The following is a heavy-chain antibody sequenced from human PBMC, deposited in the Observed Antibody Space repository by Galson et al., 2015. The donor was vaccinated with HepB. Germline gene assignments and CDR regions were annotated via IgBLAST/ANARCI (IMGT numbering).Heavy chain of an antibody. Sequence: SLRLSCAASGFTFSSYAMSWVRQAPGKGLEWVSAISGSGGSTYYADSVKGRFTISRDNSKNTLYLQMNSLRAEDTAVYYCAKDYYDSSGRALYYFDYWGQGTLVTVSS. CDR1: GFTFSSYA. J-gene: IGHJ4*02. CDR3: AKDYYDSSGRALYYFDY. V-gene: IGHV3-23*01. D-gene: IGHD3-22*01. CDR2: ISGSGGST.